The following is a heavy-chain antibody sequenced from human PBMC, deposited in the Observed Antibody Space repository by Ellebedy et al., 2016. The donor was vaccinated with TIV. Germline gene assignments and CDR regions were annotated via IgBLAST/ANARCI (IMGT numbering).Heavy chain of an antibody. D-gene: IGHD3-10*01. Sequence: ASVKVSCKASGYTFTSYGINWVRQATGQGLEWMGWMNPNSGNTGYAQKFQGRVTITADESTSTAYMELSSLRSEDTAVYYCARDMGREVVACPGYWGQGTLVTVSS. CDR3: ARDMGREVVACPGY. J-gene: IGHJ4*02. CDR2: MNPNSGNT. V-gene: IGHV1-8*03. CDR1: GYTFTSYG.